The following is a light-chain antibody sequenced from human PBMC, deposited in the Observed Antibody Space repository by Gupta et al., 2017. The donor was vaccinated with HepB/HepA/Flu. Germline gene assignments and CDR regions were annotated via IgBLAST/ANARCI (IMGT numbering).Light chain of an antibody. J-gene: IGKJ2*04. Sequence: DIQMTQSPSSLSASIGDRVTITCRASQRISNYLNWYQQKPGKAPNLLIFAAFNLQRGVPSRFSGSGSGTDFTLTISSLQPEDFATYYCQQSYSTPCSFGQGTKLEIK. CDR2: AAF. CDR1: QRISNY. V-gene: IGKV1-39*01. CDR3: QQSYSTPCS.